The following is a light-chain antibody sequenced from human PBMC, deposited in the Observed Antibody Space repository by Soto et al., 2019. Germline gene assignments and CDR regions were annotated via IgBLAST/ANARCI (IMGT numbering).Light chain of an antibody. CDR2: DAY. J-gene: IGKJ5*01. Sequence: EIVMTQSPPTLSVSPFQIATLFRRASQSVSSNLAWYQQKPGQAPTLLMYDAYNRASGVPHRFSGSGSGTDFTLTISSLQPEDFAVYYCQQRTNWPRSPFGKGTRLEIK. CDR1: QSVSSN. V-gene: IGKV3-11*01. CDR3: QQRTNWPRSP.